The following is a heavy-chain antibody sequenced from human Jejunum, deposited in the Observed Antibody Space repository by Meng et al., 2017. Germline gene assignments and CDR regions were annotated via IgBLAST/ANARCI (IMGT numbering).Heavy chain of an antibody. D-gene: IGHD6-13*01. CDR1: GGSISSYY. Sequence: QVQLRGSGPGLVKPSETLSLPCSISGGSISSYYWSWIRQPPGKGLEWIGFIHYTGSTNYDPSLKSRVTMSVDTSKNQFSLKLSSVTAADTAVYYCARGGASSRPFVQWGQGTLVTVSS. V-gene: IGHV4-59*01. CDR3: ARGGASSRPFVQ. J-gene: IGHJ4*02. CDR2: IHYTGST.